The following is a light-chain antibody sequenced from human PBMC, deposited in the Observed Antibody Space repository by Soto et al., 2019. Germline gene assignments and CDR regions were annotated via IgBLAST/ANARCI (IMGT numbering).Light chain of an antibody. J-gene: IGLJ1*01. CDR3: AAWDDSLNAYV. Sequence: QSVLTQPPSASGPPGQRVTISCSGSSSNIGSNIVNWYQQLPGTAPKLLIYSNNQRPSGVPDRFSGSKSGTSASLAISWLRSEDEADYYCAAWDDSLNAYVFATGTKLTVL. CDR2: SNN. V-gene: IGLV1-44*01. CDR1: SSNIGSNI.